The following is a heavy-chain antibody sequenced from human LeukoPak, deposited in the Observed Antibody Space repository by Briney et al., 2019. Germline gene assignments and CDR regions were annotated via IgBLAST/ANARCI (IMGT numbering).Heavy chain of an antibody. CDR2: IYYSGST. J-gene: IGHJ6*03. V-gene: IGHV4-59*01. Sequence: PSETLSLTCTVSGGSISNYYWSWIRQPPGKGLEWIGYIYYSGSTKYNPSLKSRVTISVDTSKNQFSLRLSSVTAADTAVYYCARDGRAAAGTRKYYYYYYMDVWGKGTTVTISS. D-gene: IGHD6-13*01. CDR3: ARDGRAAAGTRKYYYYYYMDV. CDR1: GGSISNYY.